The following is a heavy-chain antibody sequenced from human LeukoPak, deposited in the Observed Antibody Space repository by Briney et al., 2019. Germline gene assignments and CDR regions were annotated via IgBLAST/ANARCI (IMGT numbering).Heavy chain of an antibody. D-gene: IGHD3-16*01. CDR1: GGTFSSYA. Sequence: SVKVSCKASGGTFSSYAISWVRQAPGQGLEWMGGIIPIFGTANYAQKFQGRVTITTDESTSTAYMELSSLRSEDTAVYYCARDPPGGGSTGFDPWGQGTLVTVSS. CDR2: IIPIFGTA. J-gene: IGHJ5*02. CDR3: ARDPPGGGSTGFDP. V-gene: IGHV1-69*05.